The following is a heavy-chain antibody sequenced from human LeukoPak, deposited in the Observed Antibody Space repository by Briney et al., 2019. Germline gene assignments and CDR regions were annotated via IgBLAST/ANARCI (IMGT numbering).Heavy chain of an antibody. Sequence: GGSLSLPCTASGFTFGDYAMSWVRQAPGKGLEWAGFIRSKAYGGTTEYAASVKGRFTISRDDSKSIAYLQMNNLKTEDTAVYYCTRPPNWSGYYRPHYYYYMDVWGKGTTVTVSS. CDR3: TRPPNWSGYYRPHYYYYMDV. V-gene: IGHV3-49*04. CDR2: IRSKAYGGTT. J-gene: IGHJ6*03. CDR1: GFTFGDYA. D-gene: IGHD3-3*01.